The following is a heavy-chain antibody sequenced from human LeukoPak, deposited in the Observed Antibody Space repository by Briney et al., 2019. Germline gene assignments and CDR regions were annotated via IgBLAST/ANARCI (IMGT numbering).Heavy chain of an antibody. V-gene: IGHV3-74*01. J-gene: IGHJ4*02. Sequence: GGSLRLSCAASGFTFSSYWIHWVRQAPGQGLVWVSRTNPEATTISCADSVKGRFTISRDNAKNTLYLQMNSLRAEDTAVYYCATLHYGDFDYWGQGTLLTVSS. CDR2: TNPEATTI. CDR1: GFTFSSYW. CDR3: ATLHYGDFDY. D-gene: IGHD4-17*01.